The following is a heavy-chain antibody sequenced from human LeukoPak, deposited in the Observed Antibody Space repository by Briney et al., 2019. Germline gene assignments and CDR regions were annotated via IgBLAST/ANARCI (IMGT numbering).Heavy chain of an antibody. J-gene: IGHJ6*03. D-gene: IGHD1-26*01. V-gene: IGHV3-73*01. Sequence: GGSLRLSCAASEFTLSGSVMHWVRQASGKGLEWVGRVRSKANSYATAYAASVKGRFTISRDDSKNTTYLQMNSLKTEDAAVYYCTRSGNYYYCMDVWGKGTTVTVSS. CDR3: TRSGNYYYCMDV. CDR1: EFTLSGSV. CDR2: VRSKANSYAT.